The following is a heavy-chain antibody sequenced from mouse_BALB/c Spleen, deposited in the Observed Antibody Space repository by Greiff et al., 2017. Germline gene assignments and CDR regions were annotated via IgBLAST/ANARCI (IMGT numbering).Heavy chain of an antibody. D-gene: IGHD1-2*01. CDR1: GFTFSSYA. V-gene: IGHV5-9-4*01. CDR2: ISSGGSYT. CDR3: ARDGRRLRYFDV. J-gene: IGHJ1*01. Sequence: EVMLVESGGGLVKPGGSLKLSCAASGFTFSSYAMSWVRQSPEKRLEWVAEISSGGSYTYYPDTVTGRFTISRDNAKNTLYLEMSSLRSEDTAMYYCARDGRRLRYFDVWGAGTTVTVSS.